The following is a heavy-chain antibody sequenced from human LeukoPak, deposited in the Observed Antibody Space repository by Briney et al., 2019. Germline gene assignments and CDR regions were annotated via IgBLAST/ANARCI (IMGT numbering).Heavy chain of an antibody. J-gene: IGHJ4*02. CDR1: GFNFRSYG. V-gene: IGHV3-30*02. CDR2: IRYDGSNK. Sequence: GGSLRLSCAASGFNFRSYGMHWVRQAPGKGLEWVAFIRYDGSNKYYADSVKGRFTISRDNSKNTLYLQMNSLRAEDTAVYYCAKNRWFGEPNLDYWGQGTLVTVSS. D-gene: IGHD3-10*01. CDR3: AKNRWFGEPNLDY.